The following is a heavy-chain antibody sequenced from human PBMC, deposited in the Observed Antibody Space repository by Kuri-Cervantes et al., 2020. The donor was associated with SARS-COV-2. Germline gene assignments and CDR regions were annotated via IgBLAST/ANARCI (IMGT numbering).Heavy chain of an antibody. CDR2: ISWIGGSI. V-gene: IGHV3-9*01. Sequence: GGSLRLSCAASGFTFSSYGMHWVRKAPGKGLGWVSRISWIGGSIGYAVSVKGRFTISRDNAKNSLYLQMNSLRDEDTALYFCAKDAGDGYSFGDYFHGMDAWGRGTTVTVSS. CDR1: GFTFSSYG. D-gene: IGHD5-24*01. CDR3: AKDAGDGYSFGDYFHGMDA. J-gene: IGHJ6*02.